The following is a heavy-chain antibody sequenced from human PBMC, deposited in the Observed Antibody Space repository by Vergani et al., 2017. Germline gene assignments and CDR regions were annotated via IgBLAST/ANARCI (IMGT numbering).Heavy chain of an antibody. CDR3: ARDEGIAVAGVLDY. V-gene: IGHV4-59*11. Sequence: QVQLQQWGAGLLKPSETLSLTCAVPGGSISSHYWSWIRQPPGKGLEWIGYIYYSGSTNYNPSLKSRVTISVDTSKNQFSLKLSSVTAADTAVYYCARDEGIAVAGVLDYWGQGTLVTVSS. J-gene: IGHJ4*02. CDR2: IYYSGST. CDR1: GGSISSHY. D-gene: IGHD6-19*01.